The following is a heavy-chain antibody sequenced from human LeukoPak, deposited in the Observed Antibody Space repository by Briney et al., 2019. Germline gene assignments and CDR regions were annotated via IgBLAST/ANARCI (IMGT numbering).Heavy chain of an antibody. J-gene: IGHJ6*02. CDR1: GFTFSSYA. Sequence: GGSLRLSCAASGFTFSSYAMSWVRQAPGKGLEWVSAISGSGGSTYYADSVRGRFTISRDNSKNTLYLQMNSLRAEDTAIYFCAKGAVAGLYAMDVWGQGTTVTVSS. D-gene: IGHD6-19*01. CDR2: ISGSGGST. CDR3: AKGAVAGLYAMDV. V-gene: IGHV3-23*01.